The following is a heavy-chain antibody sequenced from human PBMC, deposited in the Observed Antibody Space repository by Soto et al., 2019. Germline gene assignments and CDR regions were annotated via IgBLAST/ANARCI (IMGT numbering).Heavy chain of an antibody. J-gene: IGHJ4*02. Sequence: QVQLVEYGGGVVQPGRSLRLSCAASGFTFSSYGMHWVRQAPGKGLEWVAVISYDGSNKYYADSVKGRFTISRDNSKNTLYLQMNSLRAEDTAVYYCAKGGGLLRFGELLSHFDYWGQGTLVTVSS. CDR2: ISYDGSNK. V-gene: IGHV3-30*18. CDR3: AKGGGLLRFGELLSHFDY. CDR1: GFTFSSYG. D-gene: IGHD3-10*01.